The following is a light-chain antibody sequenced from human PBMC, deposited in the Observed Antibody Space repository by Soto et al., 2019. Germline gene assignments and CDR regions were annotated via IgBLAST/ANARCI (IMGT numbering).Light chain of an antibody. Sequence: EIVSTQSPGTLSLSPGERATLSCRASQSGSSYYSAWYQQKPGQAPRLLIYGASSKATGIPDRFSGSWAGTDFTLTISRLEPEDFAVYYCQQYGSLWTFGQGTKVDIK. CDR2: GAS. CDR1: QSGSSYY. CDR3: QQYGSLWT. J-gene: IGKJ1*01. V-gene: IGKV3-20*01.